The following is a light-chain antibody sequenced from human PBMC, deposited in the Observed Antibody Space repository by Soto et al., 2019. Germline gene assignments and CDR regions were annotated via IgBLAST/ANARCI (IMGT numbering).Light chain of an antibody. CDR1: QSISNNY. Sequence: IVLTQSPGTLSLSPGERATLSCRASQSISNNYLAWYQQTPGQAPRLLIYDASNRATGIPARFSGSGSGTDFTLTISSLETEDFAVYYCQQRSSWPLTFGGGTKVDIK. CDR2: DAS. V-gene: IGKV3-11*01. CDR3: QQRSSWPLT. J-gene: IGKJ4*01.